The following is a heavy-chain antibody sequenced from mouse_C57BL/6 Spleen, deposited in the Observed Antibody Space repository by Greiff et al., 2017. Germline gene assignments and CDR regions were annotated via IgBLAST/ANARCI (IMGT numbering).Heavy chain of an antibody. CDR3: ALCDAGYCDV. D-gene: IGHD6-1*01. CDR1: GYTFTSYW. V-gene: IGHV1-55*01. CDR2: IYPGSGST. Sequence: VKLQQPGAELVKPGASVKMSCKASGYTFTSYWITWVKQRPGQGLEWIGDIYPGSGSTNYTEKLKSKATLTVDTSSSTSYMQLSSLPSEDSAIYYCALCDAGYCDVWGTGTTVTVSS. J-gene: IGHJ1*03.